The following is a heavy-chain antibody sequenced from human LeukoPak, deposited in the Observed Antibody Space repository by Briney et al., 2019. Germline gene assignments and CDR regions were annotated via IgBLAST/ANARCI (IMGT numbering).Heavy chain of an antibody. CDR3: ARDSGGGGLYETSGYYYFDS. CDR2: IYHSGNT. D-gene: IGHD3-22*01. Sequence: SETLSLTCSVSGYSISSGYYWGWIRQAPEKGLEWLGTIYHSGNTHFNPSLRSRVTISVDTSKNQFSLKMNSVTAADSAMYYCARDSGGGGLYETSGYYYFDSWGQGTQVTVSS. CDR1: GYSISSGYY. V-gene: IGHV4-38-2*02. J-gene: IGHJ4*02.